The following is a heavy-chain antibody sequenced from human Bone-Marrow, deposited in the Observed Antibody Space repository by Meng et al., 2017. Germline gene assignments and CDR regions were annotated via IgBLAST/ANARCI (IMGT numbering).Heavy chain of an antibody. CDR3: ARALTPGYYRYNWFDP. J-gene: IGHJ5*02. CDR2: VTHTGNS. Sequence: QVQLKLWGAGLLKYSETLSLACAGCGASFFAIYCTYIRQPPGKGLEWTEEVTHTGNSNYTPSLRSRLLISVDTSKNQFSLKLSSVTAADMAVYYCARALTPGYYRYNWFDPWGQGTLVTVSS. V-gene: IGHV4-34*01. CDR1: GASFFAIY. D-gene: IGHD4-17*01.